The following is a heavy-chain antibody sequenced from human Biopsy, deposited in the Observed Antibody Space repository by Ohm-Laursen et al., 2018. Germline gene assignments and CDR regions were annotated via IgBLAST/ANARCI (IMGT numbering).Heavy chain of an antibody. CDR3: VAYPSSGFFENNDDFAMDV. Sequence: SSVKVSCKASGRAFTNYAINWVRQAPGHGLEWMGGIITVFATAGYAERFQGRVTITADVTTPTAYMELIGLRSEDTAVYYCVAYPSSGFFENNDDFAMDVWGQGTTVIVSS. J-gene: IGHJ6*02. D-gene: IGHD6-19*01. CDR2: IITVFATA. V-gene: IGHV1-69*01. CDR1: GRAFTNYA.